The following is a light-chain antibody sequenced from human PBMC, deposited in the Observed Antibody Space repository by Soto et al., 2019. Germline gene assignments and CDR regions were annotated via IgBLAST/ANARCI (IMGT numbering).Light chain of an antibody. CDR3: TSFTTTNIWV. V-gene: IGLV2-14*01. CDR2: EVT. Sequence: QSALTQPASVSGSPGQSITISCTGTRSDIGVYNYVSWYQQLPGKAPKLIICEVTNRPSGVSSRFSGSKSGNTASLTISGLRAEDEADYYCTSFTTTNIWVFGGGTKLTVL. J-gene: IGLJ3*02. CDR1: RSDIGVYNY.